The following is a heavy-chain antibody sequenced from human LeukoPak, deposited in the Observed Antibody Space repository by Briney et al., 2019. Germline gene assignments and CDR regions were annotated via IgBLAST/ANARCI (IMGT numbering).Heavy chain of an antibody. CDR3: ARVTGATGD. CDR1: GYTFTGYY. CDR2: INPNSGGT. V-gene: IGHV1-2*02. D-gene: IGHD3-10*01. Sequence: AASMKVSCKASGYTFTGYYMHWVRQAPGHGLEWVGRINPNSGGTDYAQKFQGRVTMTRDTSISTAYMELSGLRSDDTAVYYCARVTGATGDWGQGTLVTVSS. J-gene: IGHJ4*02.